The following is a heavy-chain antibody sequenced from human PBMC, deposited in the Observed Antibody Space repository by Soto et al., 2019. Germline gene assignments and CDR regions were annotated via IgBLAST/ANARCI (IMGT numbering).Heavy chain of an antibody. CDR3: ARAQRSDIVVVPAARAWFDP. V-gene: IGHV4-31*02. J-gene: IGHJ5*02. D-gene: IGHD2-2*01. Sequence: PGKGLEWIGYIYYSGSTYYNPSLKSRVTISVDTSKNQFSLKLSSVTAADTAVYYCARAQRSDIVVVPAARAWFDPWGQGTLVTVSS. CDR2: IYYSGST.